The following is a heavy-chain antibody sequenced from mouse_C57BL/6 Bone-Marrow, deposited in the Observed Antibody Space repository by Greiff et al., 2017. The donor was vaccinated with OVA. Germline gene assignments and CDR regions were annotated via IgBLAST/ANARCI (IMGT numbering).Heavy chain of an antibody. Sequence: VQLQQSGAELVRPGASVKLSCTASGFNIKDDYMHWVKQRPEQGLEWIGWIDPENGDTEYASKFQGKATITADTSSNTAYLQLSSLTSEDTAVNYCTTSPGVAGGYWGQGTTLTVSS. D-gene: IGHD1-1*01. CDR1: GFNIKDDY. V-gene: IGHV14-4*01. CDR2: IDPENGDT. J-gene: IGHJ2*01. CDR3: TTSPGVAGGY.